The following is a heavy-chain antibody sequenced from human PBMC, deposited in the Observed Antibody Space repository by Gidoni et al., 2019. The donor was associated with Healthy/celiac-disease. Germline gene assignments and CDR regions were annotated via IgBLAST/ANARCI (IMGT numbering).Heavy chain of an antibody. Sequence: QVQLVESGGGVVQPGRSLRLSCAASGFTFSSYAMNWVRQAPGKGLEWVAVISYDGSNKYYADSVKGRFTISRDNSKNTLYLQMNSLRAEDTAVYYCARDRPRRTVDDGAFDIWGQGTMVTVSS. D-gene: IGHD6-19*01. V-gene: IGHV3-30*04. CDR2: ISYDGSNK. J-gene: IGHJ3*02. CDR3: ARDRPRRTVDDGAFDI. CDR1: GFTFSSYA.